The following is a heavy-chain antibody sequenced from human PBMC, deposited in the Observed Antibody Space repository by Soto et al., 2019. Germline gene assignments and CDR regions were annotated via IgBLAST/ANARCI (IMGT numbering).Heavy chain of an antibody. J-gene: IGHJ5*02. CDR2: INAGNGNT. CDR1: GYTFTSYA. V-gene: IGHV1-3*01. Sequence: QVQLVQSGAEVKKPGASVKVSCKASGYTFTSYAMHWVRQAPGQRLEWMGWINAGNGNTKYSQKFEGRVTITTDTSASTVYMELSSLRYEDTAVYYCERGYSGYLAWFDPWGQGTLVTVSS. CDR3: ERGYSGYLAWFDP. D-gene: IGHD5-12*01.